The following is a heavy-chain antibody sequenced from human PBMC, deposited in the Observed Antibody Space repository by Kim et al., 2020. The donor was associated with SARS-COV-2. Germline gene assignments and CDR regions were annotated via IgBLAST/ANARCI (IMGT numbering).Heavy chain of an antibody. V-gene: IGHV3-30-3*01. CDR2: ISYDGSNK. Sequence: GGSLRLSCAASGFTFSSYAMHWVRQAPGKGLEWVAVISYDGSNKYYADSVKGRFTISRDNSKNTLYLQMNSLRAEDTAVYYCARERFPVEQWLGGDYWGQGTLVTVSS. J-gene: IGHJ4*02. D-gene: IGHD6-19*01. CDR3: ARERFPVEQWLGGDY. CDR1: GFTFSSYA.